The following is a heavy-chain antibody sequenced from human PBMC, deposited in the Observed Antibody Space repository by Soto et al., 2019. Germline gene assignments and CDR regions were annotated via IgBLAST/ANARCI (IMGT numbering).Heavy chain of an antibody. J-gene: IGHJ3*02. V-gene: IGHV3-33*08. CDR2: IRFDGSDE. D-gene: IGHD3-9*01. Sequence: GGSLRLSCAASASIFKGHGMHWVRQAPGKGLEWVAIIRFDGSDEHYGDSVEGRFTISRDNAKNSLYLQMNSLRAEDTAVYYCARAHTYYDILTGYYPDAFDIWGQGTMVTVSS. CDR1: ASIFKGHG. CDR3: ARAHTYYDILTGYYPDAFDI.